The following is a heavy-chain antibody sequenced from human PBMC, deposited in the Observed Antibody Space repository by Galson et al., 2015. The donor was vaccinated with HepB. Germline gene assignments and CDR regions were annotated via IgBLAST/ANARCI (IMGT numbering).Heavy chain of an antibody. CDR3: ALRAGTLPYYFDY. Sequence: SVKVSCKASGYTFTSFGISWMRQAPGQRLEWMGWISTYNGKTDYAQKFQGRVSMTTDKSTRTVYLGLRSLRSDDTAVYYCALRAGTLPYYFDYWGQGTQVTVSS. CDR2: ISTYNGKT. CDR1: GYTFTSFG. V-gene: IGHV1-18*01. D-gene: IGHD3-10*01. J-gene: IGHJ4*02.